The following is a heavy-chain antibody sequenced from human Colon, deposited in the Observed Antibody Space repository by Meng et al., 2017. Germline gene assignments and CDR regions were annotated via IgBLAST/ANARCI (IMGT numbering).Heavy chain of an antibody. CDR3: VRDRGDGGTTDF. CDR1: GYSIGSGYD. CDR2: IHHDGTT. V-gene: IGHV4-38-2*02. J-gene: IGHJ4*02. Sequence: SETLSLTCTITGYSIGSGYDWGWIRQAPGKGLEWIASIHHDGTTYYNPSLKSRVTISMDMSKNQFSLKLTSVTAADTAIYYCVRDRGDGGTTDFWGRGTLVTVSS. D-gene: IGHD1-7*01.